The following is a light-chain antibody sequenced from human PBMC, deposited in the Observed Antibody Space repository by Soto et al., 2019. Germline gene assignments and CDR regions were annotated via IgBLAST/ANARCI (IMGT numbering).Light chain of an antibody. J-gene: IGLJ3*02. V-gene: IGLV1-40*01. CDR3: QSYDSILSGSV. CDR2: GNS. CDR1: SSNIGAGYD. Sequence: QSVLTQPPSESGAPGQRVTISCTGSSSNIGAGYDVHWYQQLPGTAPKLLIYGNSNRPSGVPDRFSGSKSGTSASLAITGLQAEDEADYYCQSYDSILSGSVFGGGTQLTVL.